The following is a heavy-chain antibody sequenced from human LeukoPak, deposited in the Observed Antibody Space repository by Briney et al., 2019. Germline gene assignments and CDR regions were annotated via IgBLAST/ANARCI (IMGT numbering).Heavy chain of an antibody. D-gene: IGHD5-24*01. J-gene: IGHJ4*02. CDR2: ISSSGSTI. V-gene: IGHV3-48*04. Sequence: GGSLRLSCAASGFTFSSYSMNWVRQAPGKGLEWVSYISSSGSTIYYADSVKGRFTISRDNAKNSLYLQMNSLRAEDTAVYYCARDLGDGYNHPFDYWGQGTLVTVSS. CDR3: ARDLGDGYNHPFDY. CDR1: GFTFSSYS.